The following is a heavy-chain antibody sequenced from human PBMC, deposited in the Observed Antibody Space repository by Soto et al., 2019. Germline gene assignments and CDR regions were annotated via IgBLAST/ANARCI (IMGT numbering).Heavy chain of an antibody. D-gene: IGHD2-21*01. CDR2: INPYSGGT. CDR1: GYTFTDHY. V-gene: IGHV1-2*02. J-gene: IGHJ4*02. CDR3: ARPKYGETYFDS. Sequence: ASVKVSCKASGYTFTDHYIHWLRQAPGQSLEWMGWINPYSGGTHFARKFQDRVTMARDTSVSTAYMELSSLKSDDTAVYYCARPKYGETYFDSWGQGTLVTSPQ.